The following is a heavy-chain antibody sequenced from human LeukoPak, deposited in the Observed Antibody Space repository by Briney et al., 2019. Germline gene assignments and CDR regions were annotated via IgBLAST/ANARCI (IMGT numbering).Heavy chain of an antibody. J-gene: IGHJ3*02. Sequence: SETLSLTCTVSGGSISGYFWSWIRQPPGKGLEWLGYIYYSGSTNYNPSLKSRVTISVDTSKNQFSLKLSSVTAADTAVYYCARGQYQLLPDAFDIWGQGTMVTVSS. CDR2: IYYSGST. D-gene: IGHD2-2*01. CDR1: GGSISGYF. V-gene: IGHV4-59*01. CDR3: ARGQYQLLPDAFDI.